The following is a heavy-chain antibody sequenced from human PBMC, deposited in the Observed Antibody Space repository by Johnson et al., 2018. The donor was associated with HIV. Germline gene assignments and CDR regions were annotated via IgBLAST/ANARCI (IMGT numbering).Heavy chain of an antibody. D-gene: IGHD3-22*01. CDR2: ISWNSGSI. J-gene: IGHJ3*02. CDR1: GFTFDDYA. V-gene: IGHV3-9*01. CDR3: ARENSSGYHDAFDI. Sequence: VQVVESGGGLVQPGRSLRLSCAASGFTFDDYAMHWVRQAPGKGLEWVSGISWNSGSIGYADSVKGRFTISRDNAKNSLYLQMNSLRAEDTAVYYCARENSSGYHDAFDIWGQGTLVTVSS.